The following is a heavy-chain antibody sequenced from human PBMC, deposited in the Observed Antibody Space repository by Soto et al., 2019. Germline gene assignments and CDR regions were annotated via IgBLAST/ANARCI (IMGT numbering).Heavy chain of an antibody. CDR3: ARDLSKVSSIAVAGMGFDY. J-gene: IGHJ4*02. Sequence: GGSLRLSCAASGFTFSSYGIHWVRQAPGKGLEWVAVIWYDGSNKYYADSVKGRFTISRDNSKNTLYLQMNSLRAEDTAVYYCARDLSKVSSIAVAGMGFDYWGQGTLVTVSS. D-gene: IGHD6-19*01. CDR1: GFTFSSYG. V-gene: IGHV3-33*01. CDR2: IWYDGSNK.